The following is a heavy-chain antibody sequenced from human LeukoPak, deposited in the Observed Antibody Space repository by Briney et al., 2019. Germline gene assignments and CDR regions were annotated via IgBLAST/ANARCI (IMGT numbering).Heavy chain of an antibody. CDR1: GFTFDDYG. V-gene: IGHV3-20*04. D-gene: IGHD3-22*01. CDR2: INWNGGST. Sequence: GRSLRLSCAASGFTFDDYGMSWVRQAPGKGLEWVSGINWNGGSTGYADSVKGRFTISRDNSKNTLYLQMNSLRAEDTAVYYCAKDADYYDSSGYYPPDYWGQGTLVTVSS. CDR3: AKDADYYDSSGYYPPDY. J-gene: IGHJ4*02.